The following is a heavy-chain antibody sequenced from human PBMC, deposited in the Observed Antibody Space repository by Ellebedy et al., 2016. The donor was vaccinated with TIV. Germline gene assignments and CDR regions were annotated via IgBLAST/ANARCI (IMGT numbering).Heavy chain of an antibody. V-gene: IGHV4-4*07. J-gene: IGHJ6*02. CDR3: ARDRVTMVRGVISSGYGMDV. CDR1: GGSISSYY. CDR2: IYTSGST. Sequence: SETLSLXXTVSGGSISSYYWSWIRQPAGKGLEWIGRIYTSGSTNYNPSLKSRVTMSVDTSKNQFSLKLSSVTAADTAVYYCARDRVTMVRGVISSGYGMDVWGQGTTVTVSS. D-gene: IGHD3-10*01.